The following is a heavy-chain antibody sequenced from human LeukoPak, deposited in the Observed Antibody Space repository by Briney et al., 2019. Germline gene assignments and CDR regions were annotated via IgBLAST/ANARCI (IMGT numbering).Heavy chain of an antibody. Sequence: GESLKISCKGSGYSFTSYWIGWVRQMPGKGLEWMGIIYPGDSDTRYSPSFQGQVTISADKSISTAYLQWSSLEASDTAMYYCARTDSGVRYFDWLPDAFDIWGQGTMVTVSS. V-gene: IGHV5-51*01. CDR1: GYSFTSYW. J-gene: IGHJ3*02. D-gene: IGHD3-9*01. CDR2: IYPGDSDT. CDR3: ARTDSGVRYFDWLPDAFDI.